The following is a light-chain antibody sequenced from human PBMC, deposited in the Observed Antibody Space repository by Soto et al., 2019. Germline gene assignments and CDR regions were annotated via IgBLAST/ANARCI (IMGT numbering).Light chain of an antibody. V-gene: IGKV3-11*02. CDR1: QSVGSY. CDR3: QQRSPWPPLS. J-gene: IGKJ4*01. CDR2: DAS. Sequence: EIVVTQSPATLSLSPGERATLSCRTSQSVGSYLAWYQKKPGKAPRLLIYDASNRAPGIPARFSGSGSGRDFTLTISSLEPEDFAVYYCQQRSPWPPLSFGGGTQVEI.